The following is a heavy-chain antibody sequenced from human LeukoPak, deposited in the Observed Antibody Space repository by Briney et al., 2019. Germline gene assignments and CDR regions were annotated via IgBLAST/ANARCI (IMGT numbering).Heavy chain of an antibody. D-gene: IGHD3-22*01. Sequence: SETLSLTCTVSGGSISSGDYYWSWIRQPPGKGLEWIGSIYYSGSTYYNPSLKSRVTISVDTSKNQFSLKLSSVTAADTAVYYCARRYYDSSGYYHDFDYWGQGTLVTVSS. CDR2: IYYSGST. J-gene: IGHJ4*02. CDR3: ARRYYDSSGYYHDFDY. V-gene: IGHV4-39*01. CDR1: GGSISSGDYY.